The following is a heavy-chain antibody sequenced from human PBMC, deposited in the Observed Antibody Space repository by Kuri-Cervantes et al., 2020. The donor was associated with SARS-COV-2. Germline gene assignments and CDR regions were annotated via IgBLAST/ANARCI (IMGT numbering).Heavy chain of an antibody. CDR3: ARQLRWSLFQH. V-gene: IGHV4-34*01. D-gene: IGHD1-26*01. CDR2: IYDSGST. Sequence: SETLSLTCAVCGGSFSGYYWSWIRKPPGKGREWIGSIYDSGSTYYNPSLKSRVTISVDTYKNQFPLKLSSVTAADTAVYYCARQLRWSLFQHWGQGTLVTVSS. J-gene: IGHJ1*01. CDR1: GGSFSGYY.